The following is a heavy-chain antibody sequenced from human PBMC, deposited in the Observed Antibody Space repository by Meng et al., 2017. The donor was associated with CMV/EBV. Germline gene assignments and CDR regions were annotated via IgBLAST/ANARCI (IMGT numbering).Heavy chain of an antibody. J-gene: IGHJ4*02. V-gene: IGHV4-34*01. D-gene: IGHD3-9*01. CDR1: GGSFSGYY. CDR3: ARGEGEHFDWLFGYYFDY. Sequence: GSLRLSCAVYGGSFSGYYWSWIRQPPGKGLEWIGEINHSGSTNYHPSLKSRVTISVDTSKNQFSLKLSSVTAADTAVYYCARGEGEHFDWLFGYYFDYWGQGTLVTVSS. CDR2: INHSGST.